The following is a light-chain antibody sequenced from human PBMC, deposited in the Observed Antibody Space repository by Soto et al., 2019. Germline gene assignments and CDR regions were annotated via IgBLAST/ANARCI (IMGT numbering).Light chain of an antibody. CDR2: DVT. CDR3: CSYAGNYIYV. Sequence: QSALTQPRSVPGSPGQSVTISCTGTSSNVGDYNYVSWYQQHPGKAPKVMIYDVTKRPAGVPDRFSGSKSGNSASLTISGLQAEDEADYYCCSYAGNYIYVFGNGTKVTV. CDR1: SSNVGDYNY. J-gene: IGLJ1*01. V-gene: IGLV2-11*01.